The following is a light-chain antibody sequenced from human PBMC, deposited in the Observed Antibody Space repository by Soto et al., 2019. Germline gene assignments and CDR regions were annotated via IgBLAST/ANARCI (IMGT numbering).Light chain of an antibody. J-gene: IGLJ3*02. CDR1: SSDVGGYNY. CDR3: TSYTRV. V-gene: IGLV2-14*01. Sequence: QSVLTQPASVSGSPGQSITISCTETSSDVGGYNYVSWYQQHPGKAPKLMIYEVSNRPSGVSNRFSGSKSGNTASLTISRLQAEDEADYYCTSYTRVFGGGTKVTVL. CDR2: EVS.